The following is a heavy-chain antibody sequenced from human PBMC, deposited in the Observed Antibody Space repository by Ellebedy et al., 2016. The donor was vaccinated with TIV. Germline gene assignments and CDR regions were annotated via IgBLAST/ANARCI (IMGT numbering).Heavy chain of an antibody. J-gene: IGHJ3*02. CDR1: GFPVFDNH. CDR3: VRTLQQLGAFDI. Sequence: GGSLRLSCVVSGFPVFDNHMSWVRQPPGKGLEWVSTIYTSGETYYADSVKDTVTISRDVSKNTLYLHLNSLRAEDTAVYYCVRTLQQLGAFDIWGQGALVSVSS. V-gene: IGHV3-66*01. D-gene: IGHD1-1*01. CDR2: IYTSGET.